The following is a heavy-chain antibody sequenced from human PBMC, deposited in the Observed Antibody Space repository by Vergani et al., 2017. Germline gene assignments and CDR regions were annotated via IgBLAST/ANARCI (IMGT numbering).Heavy chain of an antibody. CDR1: GYIFKNYY. CDR2: LNPTTGHT. CDR3: AYCSGGSCFRSRDYYYGMDV. Sequence: VQLVQSGAEVRKPGASVTVSCTASGYIFKNYYIHWLRQAPGQAFEWMGILNPTTGHTTSAQKFMGRVTITADESTSTAYMELSSLRSEDTAVYYCAYCSGGSCFRSRDYYYGMDVWGQGTTVTVSS. V-gene: IGHV1-46*02. D-gene: IGHD2-15*01. J-gene: IGHJ6*02.